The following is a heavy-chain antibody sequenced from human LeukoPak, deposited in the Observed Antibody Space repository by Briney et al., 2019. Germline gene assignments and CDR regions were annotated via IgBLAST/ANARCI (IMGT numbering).Heavy chain of an antibody. J-gene: IGHJ4*02. V-gene: IGHV4-28*05. Sequence: SETLSLTCAVSGYSITSSDWWGWIRQPPGKGLDWIGYIYYTGNIYYNPSLKSRVTMSVDTSKNQFSLKLSSVTAADTAVYYCARRVLLWFGESKKGLDYWGQGTLVTVSS. CDR1: GYSITSSDW. CDR2: IYYTGNI. D-gene: IGHD3-10*01. CDR3: ARRVLLWFGESKKGLDY.